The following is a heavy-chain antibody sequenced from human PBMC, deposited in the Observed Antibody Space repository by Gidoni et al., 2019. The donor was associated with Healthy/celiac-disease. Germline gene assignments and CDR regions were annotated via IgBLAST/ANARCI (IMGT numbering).Heavy chain of an antibody. CDR1: GGSVRSGSYY. D-gene: IGHD5-18*01. CDR3: ARLAHPMDSYFVS. CDR2: IYYSGST. Sequence: QSQLPASRPGLVKHPASLSLPCTVSGGSVRSGSYYWSWIRQPPGKGLEWIVHIYYSGSTNYNPSLKSRVTISVDTSKNQFALKLSSGTAADTAVYYCARLAHPMDSYFVSWGQGTLVTVSS. V-gene: IGHV4-61*01. J-gene: IGHJ4*02.